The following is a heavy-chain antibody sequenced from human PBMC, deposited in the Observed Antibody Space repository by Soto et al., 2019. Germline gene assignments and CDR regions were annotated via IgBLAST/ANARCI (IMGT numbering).Heavy chain of an antibody. CDR3: ARGSIADRRGIDY. CDR1: GFTFSSYW. Sequence: EVQLVESGGGLVQPGGSLRLSCAASGFTFSSYWMSWVRQAPGKGLEWVANIKQDGNEKYYVDSVKGRFTITRDNAKNSPYLHMNSLRDEDTAVYYCARGSIADRRGIDYWGQGTLVTVSS. CDR2: IKQDGNEK. J-gene: IGHJ4*02. V-gene: IGHV3-7*01. D-gene: IGHD6-6*01.